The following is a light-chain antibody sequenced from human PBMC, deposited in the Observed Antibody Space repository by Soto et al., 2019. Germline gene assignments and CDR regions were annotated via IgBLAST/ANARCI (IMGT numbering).Light chain of an antibody. Sequence: EIVLTQSPGTLSLSPGERATLSCRASQSVSSSYLAWYQQKPGQAPRLLIYGASSRATGIPARFSGSGSGTDFTLTISSLEPEDFAVYYCQQRSNWLTFGPGTKVDIK. V-gene: IGKV3D-20*02. CDR3: QQRSNWLT. CDR2: GAS. CDR1: QSVSSSY. J-gene: IGKJ3*01.